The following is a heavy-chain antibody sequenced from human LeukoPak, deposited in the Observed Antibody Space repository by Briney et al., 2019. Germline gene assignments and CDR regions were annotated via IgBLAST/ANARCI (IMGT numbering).Heavy chain of an antibody. V-gene: IGHV1-69*05. CDR3: ARDSLYRLVSYYYYYMDV. Sequence: SVKVSCKASGGTFSSYAISWVRQAPGQGLEWMGGIIPIFGTANYAQKFQGRVTITTDESTSTAYMELSSLRSEDTAVYYCARDSLYRLVSYYYYYMDVWGKGTTVTVSS. CDR1: GGTFSSYA. J-gene: IGHJ6*03. CDR2: IIPIFGTA. D-gene: IGHD3-9*01.